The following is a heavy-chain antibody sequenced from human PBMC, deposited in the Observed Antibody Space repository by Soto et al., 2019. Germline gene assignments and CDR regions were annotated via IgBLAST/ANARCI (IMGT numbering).Heavy chain of an antibody. CDR3: ASTPTPDSVYNGMDV. J-gene: IGHJ6*02. CDR2: IDPSDSYT. Sequence: PWDSLKISCQGSGYSYTNYWINWVRQMPGKGLEWMGRIDPSDSYTNYSPSFQGHVTISADKSISTAYLQWSSLKASDTAMYYCASTPTPDSVYNGMDVWGQGTTVTVSS. D-gene: IGHD2-15*01. CDR1: GYSYTNYW. V-gene: IGHV5-10-1*01.